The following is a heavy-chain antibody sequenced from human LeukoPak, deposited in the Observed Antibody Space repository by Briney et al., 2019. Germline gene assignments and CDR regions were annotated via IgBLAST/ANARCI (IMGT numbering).Heavy chain of an antibody. CDR3: ARDRKPHYFDY. J-gene: IGHJ4*02. Sequence: GGSLRLSCAASGFTFSSYGMHWVRQAPGKGLEWVAVIWYDGSNKYYADSVKGRFTISRDNAKNSLYLQMNSLRAEDTAVYYCARDRKPHYFDYWGQGTLVTVSS. V-gene: IGHV3-33*01. CDR1: GFTFSSYG. CDR2: IWYDGSNK.